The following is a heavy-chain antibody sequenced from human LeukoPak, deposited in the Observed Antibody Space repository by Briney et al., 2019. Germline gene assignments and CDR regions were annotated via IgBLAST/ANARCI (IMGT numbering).Heavy chain of an antibody. CDR3: ARRVAVARRDAFDI. D-gene: IGHD6-19*01. CDR1: GYTFTSYG. CDR2: NSSYNGNT. Sequence: ASVKVSCKASGYTFTSYGISWVRQAPGQGLEWMGWNSSYNGNTNYAQKLRGRVTMSTDTSTGTAYMELRSLRSDDTAVYYCARRVAVARRDAFDIWGQGTMVTVSS. J-gene: IGHJ3*02. V-gene: IGHV1-18*01.